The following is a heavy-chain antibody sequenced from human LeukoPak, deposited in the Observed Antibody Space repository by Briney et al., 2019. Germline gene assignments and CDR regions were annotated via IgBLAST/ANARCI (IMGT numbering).Heavy chain of an antibody. J-gene: IGHJ5*02. CDR3: ARTVVPAATISWFDP. CDR2: INHSGST. D-gene: IGHD2-2*01. Sequence: PSETLSLTCAVYGGSFSGYYWSWIRQPPGKGLEWIGEINHSGSTNYNPSLKSRVTISVDTSKNQFSLKLSSVTAADTAVYYCARTVVPAATISWFDPWGQGTLVTVSS. CDR1: GGSFSGYY. V-gene: IGHV4-34*01.